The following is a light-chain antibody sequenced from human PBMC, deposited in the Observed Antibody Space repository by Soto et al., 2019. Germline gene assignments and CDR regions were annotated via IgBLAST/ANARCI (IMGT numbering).Light chain of an antibody. CDR1: SSDVGGYNY. J-gene: IGLJ1*01. Sequence: QSVLTQPPSASGSPGQSVTISCTGTSSDVGGYNYVSWYQQHPGKAPKLMIYDVTKRPSGAPDRFSGSKSGNTASPTVSGLLAEDEADYYCSSYAGTHIVFGTGTKVTVL. CDR2: DVT. CDR3: SSYAGTHIV. V-gene: IGLV2-8*01.